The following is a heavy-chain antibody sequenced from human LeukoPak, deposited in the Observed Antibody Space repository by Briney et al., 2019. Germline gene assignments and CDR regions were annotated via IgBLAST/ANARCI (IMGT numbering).Heavy chain of an antibody. CDR1: GGSISSGDYY. Sequence: SETLSLTCTVPGGSISSGDYYWSWIRQPPGKGLEWIGYIYYSGSTYYNPSLKSRVTISVDTSKNQFSLKLSSVTAADTAVYYCAREYLGYCSGGSCYGPIIDYWGQGTLVTVSS. V-gene: IGHV4-30-4*01. J-gene: IGHJ4*02. CDR2: IYYSGST. CDR3: AREYLGYCSGGSCYGPIIDY. D-gene: IGHD2-15*01.